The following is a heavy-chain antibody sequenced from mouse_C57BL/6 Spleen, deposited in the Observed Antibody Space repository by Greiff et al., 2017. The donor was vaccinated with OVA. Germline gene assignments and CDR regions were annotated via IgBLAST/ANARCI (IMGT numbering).Heavy chain of an antibody. Sequence: QVQLQQSGAELVRPGPSVKMSCKASGYTFTNYGIGWAKQSPGHGLEWIGDIYPGGGYTYYNEKFKGKATLTADTPSSTAYMQFSRLTSEDSAIYYSERYDSNDIDYWGQGTTLTVSS. CDR3: ERYDSNDIDY. V-gene: IGHV1-63*01. D-gene: IGHD2-12*01. CDR2: IYPGGGYT. CDR1: GYTFTNYG. J-gene: IGHJ2*01.